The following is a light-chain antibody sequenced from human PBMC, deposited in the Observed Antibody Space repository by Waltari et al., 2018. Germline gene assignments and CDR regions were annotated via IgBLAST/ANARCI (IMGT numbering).Light chain of an antibody. Sequence: NFMLTQPHSVSESPGKTVTISCTRSSGSIGSNYVPWTQQRPGSSPTTVIYEDNQRPSGVPDRFSGSIDSSSNSASLTISGLTTEDEADYYCQSYDSSNVVVFGGGTKLTVL. CDR2: EDN. J-gene: IGLJ2*01. CDR3: QSYDSSNVVV. V-gene: IGLV6-57*01. CDR1: SGSIGSNY.